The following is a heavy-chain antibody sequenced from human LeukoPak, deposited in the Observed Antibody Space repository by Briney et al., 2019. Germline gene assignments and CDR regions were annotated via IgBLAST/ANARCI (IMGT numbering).Heavy chain of an antibody. D-gene: IGHD6-13*01. CDR2: ISSSGSTI. J-gene: IGHJ3*02. Sequence: PGGSLRLSCAASGFTFSTYWMTWVRQAPGKGLEWVSYISSSGSTIYYADSVKGRFTISRDNAKNSLYLQMNSLRVEDTAVYYCARDVEMYSSTWSDAFDIWGQGTMVTVSS. CDR3: ARDVEMYSSTWSDAFDI. CDR1: GFTFSTYW. V-gene: IGHV3-48*04.